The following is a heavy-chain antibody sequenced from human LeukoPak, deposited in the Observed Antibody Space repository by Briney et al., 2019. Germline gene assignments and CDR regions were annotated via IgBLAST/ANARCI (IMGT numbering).Heavy chain of an antibody. D-gene: IGHD3-10*01. CDR2: INPNSGGT. J-gene: IGHJ5*02. V-gene: IGHV1-2*02. CDR1: GYSFTGYY. Sequence: ASVTVSCKASGYSFTGYYMHWVRRAPGQGLEWMGWINPNSGGTKYAQKFKGRVTMTRDTSISTAYMELSRLRSDDTAVYYCATNILVRDIINWFDPWGQGTLVTVSS. CDR3: ATNILVRDIINWFDP.